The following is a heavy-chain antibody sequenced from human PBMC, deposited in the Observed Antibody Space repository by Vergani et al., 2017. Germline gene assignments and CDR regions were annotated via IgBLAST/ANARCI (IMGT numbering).Heavy chain of an antibody. J-gene: IGHJ6*02. CDR1: GGTFSSYA. V-gene: IGHV1-69*18. CDR3: AGPGGWAVFSPSPYGMDV. CDR2: IIPIFGTA. Sequence: QVQLVQSGAEVKKPGSSVKVSCKASGGTFSSYAISWVRQAPGQGLEWMGRIIPIFGTANYAQKFQGEVTITAEESTSTAYMELSSLRSEDTAVYYCAGPGGWAVFSPSPYGMDVWGQGTTVTVSS. D-gene: IGHD3-16*01.